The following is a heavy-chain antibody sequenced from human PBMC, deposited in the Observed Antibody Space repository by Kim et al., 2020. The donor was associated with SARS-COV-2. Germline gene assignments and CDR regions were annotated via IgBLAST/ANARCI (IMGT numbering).Heavy chain of an antibody. V-gene: IGHV3-21*01. Sequence: SSYIYYADSVKGRFTISRDNAKNSLYLQMNSLRAEDTAVYYCARDRRLDPWGQGTLVTVSS. J-gene: IGHJ5*02. CDR3: ARDRRLDP. CDR2: SSYI.